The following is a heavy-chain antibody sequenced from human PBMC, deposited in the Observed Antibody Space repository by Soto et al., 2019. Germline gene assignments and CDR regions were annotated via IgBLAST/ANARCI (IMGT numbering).Heavy chain of an antibody. J-gene: IGHJ5*02. D-gene: IGHD2-21*01. Sequence: ASVKVSCKASGYTFTSYYMHWVRQAPGQGLEWMGIINPSGGSTSYAQKFQGRVTVTRDTSTSTVYMELSSLRSEDTAVYYCARVSGVDTLDPWGQGTLVTVSS. CDR1: GYTFTSYY. CDR2: INPSGGST. CDR3: ARVSGVDTLDP. V-gene: IGHV1-46*01.